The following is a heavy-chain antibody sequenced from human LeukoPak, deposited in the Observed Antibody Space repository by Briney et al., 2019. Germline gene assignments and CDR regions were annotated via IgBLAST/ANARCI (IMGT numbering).Heavy chain of an antibody. Sequence: GGSLRLSCAGSGFIFGSYWLSWVRQAPGKGLEWVANIKQDGSDRYYVDSVKGRFTVSRDNAKNTVYLQMNNLRAEDTAVYYCVRDLNWQIDYWGQGTLVTVSS. J-gene: IGHJ4*02. CDR3: VRDLNWQIDY. D-gene: IGHD1-1*01. CDR1: GFIFGSYW. V-gene: IGHV3-7*01. CDR2: IKQDGSDR.